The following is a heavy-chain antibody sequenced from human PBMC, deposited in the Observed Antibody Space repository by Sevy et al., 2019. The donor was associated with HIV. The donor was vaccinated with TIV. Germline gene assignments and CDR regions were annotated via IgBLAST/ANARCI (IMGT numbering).Heavy chain of an antibody. V-gene: IGHV3-23*01. Sequence: GESLKISCAASGFTFSSYAMSWVRQAPGKGLEWVSAISGSGGSTYYADSVKGRFTISRDNSKNTLYLQMNSLRAEDTAVYYCAKAAAGTKNIVDYWGQGTLVTVSA. CDR1: GFTFSSYA. CDR2: ISGSGGST. D-gene: IGHD6-13*01. CDR3: AKAAAGTKNIVDY. J-gene: IGHJ4*02.